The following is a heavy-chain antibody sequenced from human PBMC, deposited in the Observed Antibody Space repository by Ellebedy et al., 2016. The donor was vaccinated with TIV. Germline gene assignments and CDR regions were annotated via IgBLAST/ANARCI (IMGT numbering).Heavy chain of an antibody. J-gene: IGHJ3*02. V-gene: IGHV5-10-1*01. Sequence: GESLKISCKGSGYSFTSSWISWVRQMPGKGLECMGRIDPSDSYTNYSPSFQVHVTISTDKSISTAYLQWNSLKASDTAMYYCARQLTVAGYDAFDIWGQGTMVTVSS. CDR2: IDPSDSYT. D-gene: IGHD6-19*01. CDR1: GYSFTSSW. CDR3: ARQLTVAGYDAFDI.